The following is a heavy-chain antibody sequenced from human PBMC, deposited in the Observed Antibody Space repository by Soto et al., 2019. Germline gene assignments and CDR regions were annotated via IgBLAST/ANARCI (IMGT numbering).Heavy chain of an antibody. CDR1: GGSISSGGYY. V-gene: IGHV4-31*03. CDR2: IYYSGST. CDR3: ARAGMVVKRVNWFDP. J-gene: IGHJ5*02. D-gene: IGHD2-21*01. Sequence: QVQLQESGPGLVKPSQTLSLTCTVSGGSISSGGYYWSWIRQHPGKGLEWIGYIYYSGSTYYNPSLKSRVTISVDTSKNQFSLKLSSVTAAATAVYYCARAGMVVKRVNWFDPWGQGTLVTVSS.